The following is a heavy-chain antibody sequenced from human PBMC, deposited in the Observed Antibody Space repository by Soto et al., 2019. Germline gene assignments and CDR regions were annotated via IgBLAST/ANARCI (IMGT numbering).Heavy chain of an antibody. Sequence: SGPTLVKPTQTLTLTCTFSGFSLSTSGVGVGWIRQPPGKALEWLALIYWDDDKRYSPSLKSRLTITKDTSKNQVVLTMTNMDPVDTATYYCAHNSSNGDYGWFDYWGQGTLVTVSS. CDR3: AHNSSNGDYGWFDY. J-gene: IGHJ4*02. CDR1: GFSLSTSGVG. V-gene: IGHV2-5*02. D-gene: IGHD4-17*01. CDR2: IYWDDDK.